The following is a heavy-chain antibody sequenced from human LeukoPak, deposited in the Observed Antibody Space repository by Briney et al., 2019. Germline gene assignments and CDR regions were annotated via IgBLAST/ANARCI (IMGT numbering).Heavy chain of an antibody. CDR3: ARAEPYYYGSGAYNWFDP. J-gene: IGHJ5*02. V-gene: IGHV3-33*01. Sequence: GGSLRLSCAASGFTVSSYGMHWVRQAPGKGLEWVAVIWYDGSNKYYADSVKGRFTISRDNSKNTLYLQMNSLRAEDTAVYYCARAEPYYYGSGAYNWFDPWGQGTLVTVSS. D-gene: IGHD3-10*01. CDR2: IWYDGSNK. CDR1: GFTVSSYG.